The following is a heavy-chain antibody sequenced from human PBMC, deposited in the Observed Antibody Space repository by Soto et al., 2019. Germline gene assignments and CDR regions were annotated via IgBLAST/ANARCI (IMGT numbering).Heavy chain of an antibody. D-gene: IGHD3-3*01. CDR3: ERHKNDFWSDRYYYYGMGV. CDR1: GGTFSSYA. V-gene: IGHV1-69*01. Sequence: VQLVQSGAAVKKSGSSVNVSCKASGGTFSSYAISWLRQAPGQALEWMGGIFPNFGTANYPQKFQGRVTITADESTSTAYMELSSLRSEDTAVYYCERHKNDFWSDRYYYYGMGVWGQGTTVTVSS. J-gene: IGHJ6*02. CDR2: IFPNFGTA.